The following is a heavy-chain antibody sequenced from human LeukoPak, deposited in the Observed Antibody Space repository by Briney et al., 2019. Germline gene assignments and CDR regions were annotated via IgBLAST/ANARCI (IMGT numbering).Heavy chain of an antibody. Sequence: GGSLRLSCAASEFSVSSNYMNWVRQAPGKGLEWVSVIYSGGATYYADSVRGRFTISRDNSKNMVSLQMTSLGAEDTAVYYCARGRFSGPDDYWGQGTLVTVSS. CDR2: IYSGGAT. J-gene: IGHJ4*02. V-gene: IGHV3-53*01. D-gene: IGHD6-19*01. CDR3: ARGRFSGPDDY. CDR1: EFSVSSNY.